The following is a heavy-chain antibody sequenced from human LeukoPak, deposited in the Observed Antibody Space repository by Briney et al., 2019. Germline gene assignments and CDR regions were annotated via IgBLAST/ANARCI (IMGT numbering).Heavy chain of an antibody. D-gene: IGHD3-22*01. CDR2: IRQDGGET. CDR3: ATYSSLNTREFQY. CDR1: GLTFSRDW. Sequence: GGSLRLSCEASGLTFSRDWMGWVRQAPGKGMEWVANIRQDGGETYYGDSVKGRFIISRDNAKNSLFLQMNRLRAEDTAVYYCATYSSLNTREFQYWGQGTLVTVSP. V-gene: IGHV3-7*01. J-gene: IGHJ1*01.